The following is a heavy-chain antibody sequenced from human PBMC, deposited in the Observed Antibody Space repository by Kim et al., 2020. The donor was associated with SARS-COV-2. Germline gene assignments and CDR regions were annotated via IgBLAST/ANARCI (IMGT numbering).Heavy chain of an antibody. CDR1: GGSISGYF. V-gene: IGHV4-39*01. CDR2: VSYIGNT. CDR3: ARGSASGTNRLDS. J-gene: IGHJ4*02. D-gene: IGHD1-7*01. Sequence: SETLSLTCNVYGGSISGYFWGWIRRPPGKGLEWIGSVSYIGNTHYNPSLKTRLTISVDTSKNQLPLNLKSVTATDTAVYYCARGSASGTNRLDSWGQGTLVTVSS.